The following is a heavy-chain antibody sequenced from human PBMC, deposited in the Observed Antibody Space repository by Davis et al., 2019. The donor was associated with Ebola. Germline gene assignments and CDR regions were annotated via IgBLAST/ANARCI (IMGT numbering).Heavy chain of an antibody. CDR1: GFTFSSYS. CDR3: ATWDSSSWSYS. CDR2: ISSTSRYI. Sequence: GGSLRLSCAASGFTFSSYSMNWVRQAPGKGLEWVSSISSTSRYIYYADSLKGRFTISRDNAKNSLYLQMNSLRAEDTAVYYCATWDSSSWSYSWGQGTLVTVSS. J-gene: IGHJ4*02. V-gene: IGHV3-21*01. D-gene: IGHD6-13*01.